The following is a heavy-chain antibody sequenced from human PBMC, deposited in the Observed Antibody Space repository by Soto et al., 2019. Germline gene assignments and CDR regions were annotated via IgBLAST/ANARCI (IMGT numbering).Heavy chain of an antibody. J-gene: IGHJ6*03. CDR1: GGSISSSSYY. D-gene: IGHD4-17*01. V-gene: IGHV4-39*01. CDR3: ARHMYGDYDVYYYYYMYV. CDR2: IYYSGST. Sequence: QLQLQESGPGLVKPSETLSLTCTVSGGSISSSSYYWGWIRQPPGKGLEWIGSIYYSGSTYYNPSLKSRVTISVDTSKNQFSLKLSSVTAADTAVYYCARHMYGDYDVYYYYYMYVWGKGTTVTVSS.